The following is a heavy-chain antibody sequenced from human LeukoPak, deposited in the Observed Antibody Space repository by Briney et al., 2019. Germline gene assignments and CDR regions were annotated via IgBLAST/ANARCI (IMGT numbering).Heavy chain of an antibody. CDR2: IIPILGIA. CDR3: ARVGSGYYDIQDY. CDR1: GGTFSSYA. V-gene: IGHV1-69*04. Sequence: ASVKVSCKASGGTFSSYAISWVRQAPGQGLEWMGRIIPILGIANYAQKFQGRVTITADKSTSTAYMELSSLRSEDTAVYYCARVGSGYYDIQDYWGQGTPVTVSS. D-gene: IGHD3-3*01. J-gene: IGHJ4*02.